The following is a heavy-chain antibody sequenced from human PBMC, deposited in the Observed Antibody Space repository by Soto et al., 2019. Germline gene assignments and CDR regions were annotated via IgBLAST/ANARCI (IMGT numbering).Heavy chain of an antibody. CDR1: GFTFNNYG. CDR2: ISFDGRSE. CDR3: ARDMRGYNYGPLDY. Sequence: GGSLRLCCAASGFTFNNYGIHWVRQAPGKGLEWVALISFDGRSEYYGDSVKGRFTVSRDNFKNMLYLQMNNLGTEDTALYYCARDMRGYNYGPLDYWGQGVLVTVSS. J-gene: IGHJ4*02. D-gene: IGHD5-12*01. V-gene: IGHV3-30*03.